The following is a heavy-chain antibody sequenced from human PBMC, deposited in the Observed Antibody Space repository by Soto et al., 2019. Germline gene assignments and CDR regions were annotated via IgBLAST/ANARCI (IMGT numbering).Heavy chain of an antibody. Sequence: QVQLVQSGAEVKKPGASVKVSCKASGYTFSRYYMHWVRQAPGQGLEWMGIINPSGGCTSYAQKFQGTVRVTRDAATRTVYMELSSLRSEDRAVYYCTRNGGWDCGSGSYDYDYGMGVWGQGSTVTVSS. CDR3: TRNGGWDCGSGSYDYDYGMGV. CDR1: GYTFSRYY. J-gene: IGHJ6*02. V-gene: IGHV1-46*01. D-gene: IGHD3-10*01. CDR2: INPSGGCT.